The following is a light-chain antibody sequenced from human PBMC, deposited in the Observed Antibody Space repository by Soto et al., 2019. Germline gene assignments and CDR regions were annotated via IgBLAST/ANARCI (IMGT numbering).Light chain of an antibody. CDR3: NSYTTTSTYV. V-gene: IGLV2-14*01. Sequence: QSVLTQPASVSGSPGQSITISCTGTSSDVGAYNFVSWYQQHPGTVPKLLIYEVTNRPSGVSHRFSGSKSGSTASLTISGLQAEDEADYYCNSYTTTSTYVFGTGTKVTVL. CDR1: SSDVGAYNF. CDR2: EVT. J-gene: IGLJ1*01.